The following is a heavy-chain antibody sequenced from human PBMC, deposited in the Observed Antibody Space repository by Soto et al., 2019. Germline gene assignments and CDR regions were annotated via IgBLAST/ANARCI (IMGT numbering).Heavy chain of an antibody. CDR2: IWYDGSNK. CDR1: GFTFSSYG. CDR3: ARDWNGMDV. D-gene: IGHD3-3*01. V-gene: IGHV3-33*01. Sequence: GGSLRLSCAASGFTFSSYGIHWVRQAPGKGLEWVAVIWYDGSNKYYADSVKGRFTISRDNSKNTVHLQMNSLKAEDTAEYHSARDWNGMDVWGQGTTVTVSS. J-gene: IGHJ6*02.